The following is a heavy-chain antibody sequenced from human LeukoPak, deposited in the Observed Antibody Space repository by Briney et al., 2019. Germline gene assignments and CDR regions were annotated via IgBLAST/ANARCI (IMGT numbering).Heavy chain of an antibody. D-gene: IGHD3-10*01. CDR3: AKDDYYGPGSYYTRVSFDI. CDR1: GFTFSSYG. V-gene: IGHV3-30*02. CDR2: IRYDGSNK. Sequence: GGSLRLSCAASGFTFSSYGMHWVRQAPGKGLEWVAFIRYDGSNKYYADSVKGRFTISRDNSKNTLYLQMNSLRAEDTAVYYCAKDDYYGPGSYYTRVSFDIWGQGTMVTVSS. J-gene: IGHJ3*02.